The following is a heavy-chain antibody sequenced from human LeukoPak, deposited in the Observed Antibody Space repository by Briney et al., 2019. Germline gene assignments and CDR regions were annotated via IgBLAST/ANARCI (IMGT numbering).Heavy chain of an antibody. Sequence: GGSLRLSCAASGFTFTSYTMNWVRQAPGKGLEWVSFISSSSSYIYYAGSVKGRFTISRDSAKNSLYLQMNNLRAEDTAVYYCARDMATVTLDYWGQGTLVTVSS. CDR2: ISSSSSYI. D-gene: IGHD4-17*01. J-gene: IGHJ4*02. V-gene: IGHV3-21*01. CDR3: ARDMATVTLDY. CDR1: GFTFTSYT.